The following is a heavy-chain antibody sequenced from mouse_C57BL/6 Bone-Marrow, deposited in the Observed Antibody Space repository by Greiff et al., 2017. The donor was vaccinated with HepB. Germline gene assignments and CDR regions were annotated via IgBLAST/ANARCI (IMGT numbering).Heavy chain of an antibody. CDR1: VKLSFTSYW. CDR3: AREDGNFYCYFDV. CDR2: INPSNGGT. Sequence: VQLQQPGTELVKPGASVKLSCKASVKLSFTSYWMHWVKQRPGQGLEWIGNINPSNGGTNYNEKFKSKATLTVDKSSSTAYMQLSSLTSEDSAVYYCAREDGNFYCYFDVWGTGTTVTVSS. V-gene: IGHV1-53*01. J-gene: IGHJ1*03. D-gene: IGHD2-1*01.